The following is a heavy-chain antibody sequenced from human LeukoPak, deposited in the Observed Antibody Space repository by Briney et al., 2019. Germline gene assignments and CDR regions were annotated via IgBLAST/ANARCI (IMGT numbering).Heavy chain of an antibody. CDR3: ARDADFDWFIGSFDY. D-gene: IGHD3-9*01. V-gene: IGHV3-7*01. Sequence: GGSPRLSCAASGFTFSSYWMSWVRQAPGKGLEWVANIKQDGSEKYYVDSVKGRFTISRDNAKNSLYLQMNSLRAEDTAVYYCARDADFDWFIGSFDYWGQGTLVTVSS. CDR1: GFTFSSYW. J-gene: IGHJ4*02. CDR2: IKQDGSEK.